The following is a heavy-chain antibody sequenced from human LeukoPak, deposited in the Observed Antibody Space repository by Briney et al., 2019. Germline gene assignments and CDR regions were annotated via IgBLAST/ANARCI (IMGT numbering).Heavy chain of an antibody. J-gene: IGHJ4*02. CDR2: ISGSAGNT. V-gene: IGHV3-23*01. CDR3: AKDLVNNYDFWSGYYIGFDY. D-gene: IGHD3-3*01. CDR1: GFTFSSYW. Sequence: GGSLRLSCAASGFTFSSYWMSWVRQAPGKGLEWISAISGSAGNTYYADSVKGRFTISRDNSKNTMYLQMNSLRAEDTAVYYCAKDLVNNYDFWSGYYIGFDYWGQGTLVTVAS.